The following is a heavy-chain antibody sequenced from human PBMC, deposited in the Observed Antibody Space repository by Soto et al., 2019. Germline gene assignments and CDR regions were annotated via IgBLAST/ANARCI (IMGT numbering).Heavy chain of an antibody. J-gene: IGHJ6*02. CDR3: ARDLEEYSSSWRTYYYYYYGMDV. V-gene: IGHV4-4*07. D-gene: IGHD6-13*01. CDR1: GGSISSYY. Sequence: LSLTCTVSGGSISSYYWSWIRQPAGKGLEWIGRIYTSGSTNYNPSLKSRVTMSVDTSKNQFSLKLSSVTAADTAVYHCARDLEEYSSSWRTYYYYYYGMDVWGQGTTVTVSS. CDR2: IYTSGST.